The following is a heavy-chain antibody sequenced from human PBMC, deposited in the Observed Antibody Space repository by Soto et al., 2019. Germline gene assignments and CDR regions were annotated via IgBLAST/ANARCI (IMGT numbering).Heavy chain of an antibody. J-gene: IGHJ4*02. CDR2: IYHSGST. V-gene: IGHV4-30-2*02. D-gene: IGHD6-19*01. Sequence: KTSETLSLTCAVSGGSISSGGYSWSWIRQPPGKGLEWIGYIYHSGSTYYNPSLKSRVTISVDTSKNQFSLKLTSVTAADTAVYYCARSGSGSGWLGGQGTLVTVSS. CDR3: ARSGSGSGWL. CDR1: GGSISSGGYS.